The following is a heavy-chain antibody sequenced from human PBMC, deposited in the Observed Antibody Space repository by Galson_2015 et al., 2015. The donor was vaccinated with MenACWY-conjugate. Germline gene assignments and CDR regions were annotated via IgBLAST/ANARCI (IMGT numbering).Heavy chain of an antibody. J-gene: IGHJ4*02. D-gene: IGHD6-13*01. CDR1: GFTFGYYA. Sequence: SLRLSCAASGFTFGYYAMSWVRQAPGKGLEWVSGISGSGDYTYYADSVKGRVTISRDNSKNMLYLRMNSLRAEDTALYYCAKDNSSRYFNFFDYWGQGTLVTVFS. V-gene: IGHV3-23*01. CDR2: ISGSGDYT. CDR3: AKDNSSRYFNFFDY.